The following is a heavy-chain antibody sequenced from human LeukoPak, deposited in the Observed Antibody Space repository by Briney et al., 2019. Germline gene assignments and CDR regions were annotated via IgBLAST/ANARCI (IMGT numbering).Heavy chain of an antibody. Sequence: SETLSLTCTVSGGPISSFYWSWIRRPPGKGLEWSGCIYYSGSTNYTPSLKSRVTISVDTSKNHFSLKLSSVTAADTAVYYCARGFYSIPLYYYYYMDVWGKGTTVTASS. V-gene: IGHV4-59*01. CDR2: IYYSGST. J-gene: IGHJ6*03. CDR3: ARGFYSIPLYYYYYMDV. D-gene: IGHD4-11*01. CDR1: GGPISSFY.